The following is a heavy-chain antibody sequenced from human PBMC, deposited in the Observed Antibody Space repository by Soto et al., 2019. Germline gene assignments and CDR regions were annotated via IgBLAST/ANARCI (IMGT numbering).Heavy chain of an antibody. CDR2: IYWDDDK. V-gene: IGHV2-5*02. CDR3: AYILSVNTPYYVEY. CDR1: GFSLTTSGVG. Sequence: QITLKESGPTLVKPTQTLTLTCTFSGFSLTTSGVGVGWIRQSPGKALEWLALIYWDDDKRYSPSLKSRLTNTKGTSENHVVLTMTDMDPVDTATYYCAYILSVNTPYYVEYWGQGTLVTVSS. J-gene: IGHJ4*02. D-gene: IGHD4-17*01.